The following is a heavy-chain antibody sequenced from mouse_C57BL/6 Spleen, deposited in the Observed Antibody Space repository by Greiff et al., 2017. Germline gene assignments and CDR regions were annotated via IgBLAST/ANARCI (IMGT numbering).Heavy chain of an antibody. V-gene: IGHV1-72*01. D-gene: IGHD2-4*01. CDR3: ARSHYDDDGRFAY. CDR1: GYTFTSYW. Sequence: QVQLQQPGAELVKPGASVKLSCKASGYTFTSYWMHWVKQRPGRGLEWIGRIDPNSGGTKYNEQFKSKATLTVDKPSSTAYMQLSSLTSEDSAVYYCARSHYDDDGRFAYWGQGTLVTVSA. J-gene: IGHJ3*01. CDR2: IDPNSGGT.